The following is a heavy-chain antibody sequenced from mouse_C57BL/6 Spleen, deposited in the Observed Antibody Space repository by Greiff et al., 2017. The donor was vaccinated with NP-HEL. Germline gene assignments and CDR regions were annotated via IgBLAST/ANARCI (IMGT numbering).Heavy chain of an antibody. D-gene: IGHD1-1*01. J-gene: IGHJ2*01. CDR2: INYDGSST. CDR3: ARGAYYYGSSYLDY. CDR1: GFTFSDYY. V-gene: IGHV5-16*01. Sequence: EVKLMESEGGLVQPGSSMKLSCTASGFTFSDYYMAWVRQVPEKGLEWVANINYDGSSTYYLDSLKSRFIISRDNAKNILYLQMSSLKSEDTATYYCARGAYYYGSSYLDYWGQGTTLTVSS.